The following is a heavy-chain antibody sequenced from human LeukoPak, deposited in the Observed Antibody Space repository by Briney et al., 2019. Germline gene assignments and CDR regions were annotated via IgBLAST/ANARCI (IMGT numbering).Heavy chain of an antibody. D-gene: IGHD6-19*01. CDR1: GFTFGSYS. CDR3: ARDPVGVRYSSGPGAKFDY. Sequence: GGSLRLSCAASGFTFGSYSMNWVRQAPGKGLEWVSSISSSSSYIYYADSVKGRFTISRDNAKNSLYLQMNSLRAEDTAVYYCARDPVGVRYSSGPGAKFDYWGQGTLVTVSS. CDR2: ISSSSSYI. V-gene: IGHV3-21*01. J-gene: IGHJ4*02.